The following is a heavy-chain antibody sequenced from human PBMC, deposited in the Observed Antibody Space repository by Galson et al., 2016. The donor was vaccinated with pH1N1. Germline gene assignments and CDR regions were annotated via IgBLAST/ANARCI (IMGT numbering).Heavy chain of an antibody. CDR2: TYYRSKWYN. CDR1: GDSVSSTNCA. D-gene: IGHD3-10*01. V-gene: IGHV6-1*01. J-gene: IGHJ6*02. CDR3: ARDRGSTLFHNYGMDV. Sequence: CAISGDSVSSTNCAWDWIRQSPSRGLEWLGRTYYRSKWYNDYAVSVHSRITINPDTSKNQLSLHLNSVTPEGTAVYYCARDRGSTLFHNYGMDVWGQGTTVIVSS.